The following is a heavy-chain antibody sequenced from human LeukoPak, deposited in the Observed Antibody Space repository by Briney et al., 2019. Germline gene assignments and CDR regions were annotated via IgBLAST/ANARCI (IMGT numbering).Heavy chain of an antibody. CDR3: ARDPQNYSDSSAFDF. Sequence: SETLSLTCGVSGGSFSSHYWTWIRQPPGKGLEWIGEINHSGSTNYNPSLRSRVTISVDMSKNQFSLKLTSVAAADTAVYYCARDPQNYSDSSAFDFWGQGTLVTVSS. D-gene: IGHD3-22*01. CDR2: INHSGST. J-gene: IGHJ4*02. V-gene: IGHV4-34*01. CDR1: GGSFSSHY.